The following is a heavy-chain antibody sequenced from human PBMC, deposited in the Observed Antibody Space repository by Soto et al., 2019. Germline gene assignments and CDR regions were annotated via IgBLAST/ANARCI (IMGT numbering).Heavy chain of an antibody. Sequence: GGSLRLSCAASGFTFSSYIMNWVRQAPGKGLEWVSSISSSSSYIYYADSAKGRFTISRNSAKNSLYLQMNRLRAEDTDVYYCARGKLHLPLRGMDVCGQGTTVTVSS. V-gene: IGHV3-21*01. CDR2: ISSSSSYI. CDR3: ARGKLHLPLRGMDV. CDR1: GFTFSSYI. D-gene: IGHD1-7*01. J-gene: IGHJ6*02.